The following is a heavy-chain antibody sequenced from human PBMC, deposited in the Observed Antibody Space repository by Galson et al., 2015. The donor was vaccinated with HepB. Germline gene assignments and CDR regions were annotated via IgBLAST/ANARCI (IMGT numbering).Heavy chain of an antibody. CDR1: GYSFTSYW. J-gene: IGHJ4*02. V-gene: IGHV5-51*03. D-gene: IGHD2-15*01. CDR2: IYPGDSDT. CDR3: ARGYCSGGSCYSAKQLDY. Sequence: QSGAEMKKPGESLKISCKGSGYSFTSYWIGWVRQMPGKGPEWMGIIYPGDSDTRYSPSFQGQVTISADKSISTAYLQWSSLKASDTAMYYCARGYCSGGSCYSAKQLDYWGQGTLVTVSS.